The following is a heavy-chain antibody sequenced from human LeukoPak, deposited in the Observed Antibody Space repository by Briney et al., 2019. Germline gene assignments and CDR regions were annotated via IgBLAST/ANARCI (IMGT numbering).Heavy chain of an antibody. J-gene: IGHJ4*02. CDR2: INSDGSST. V-gene: IGHV3-74*01. CDR3: ARGTIAAAGYYYFDY. Sequence: GGSLRLSCAVSGFTLRSYWMHWVRQAPGKGLVWVSRINSDGSSTSYADSVKGRFTISRDNAKNSLYLQMNSLRAEDTAVYYCARGTIAAAGYYYFDYWGQGTQVTVSS. CDR1: GFTLRSYW. D-gene: IGHD6-13*01.